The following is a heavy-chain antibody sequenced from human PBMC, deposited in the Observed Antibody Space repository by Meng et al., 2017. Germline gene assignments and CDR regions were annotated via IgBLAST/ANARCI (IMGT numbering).Heavy chain of an antibody. J-gene: IGHJ4*02. CDR1: GGSVSSGSYY. V-gene: IGHV4-61*01. D-gene: IGHD6-19*01. CDR2: IYYSGST. CDR3: ARAIAVAGITIDY. Sequence: QLQLQESGHGLVRPSETLSLPCTVSGGSVSSGSYYWSWIRQPPGKGLEWIGYIYYSGSTNYNPSLKSRVTISVDTSKNQFSLKLSSVTAADTAVYYCARAIAVAGITIDYWGQGTLVTVSS.